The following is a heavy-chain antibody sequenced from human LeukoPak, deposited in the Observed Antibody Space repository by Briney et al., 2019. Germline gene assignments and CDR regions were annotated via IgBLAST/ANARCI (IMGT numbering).Heavy chain of an antibody. CDR3: GGEMGGDYGSGTFFDL. V-gene: IGHV3-11*01. D-gene: IGHD3-10*01. Sequence: GGSLRLSCAASEFVFSDYYMSWVRQAPGRGLEWVSYISSGGSTIYYADSVKGRFTISRDNAKNSLYLQMNSLRAEDTAVYYCGGEMGGDYGSGTFFDLWGQGNMVTVSS. J-gene: IGHJ4*02. CDR1: EFVFSDYY. CDR2: ISSGGSTI.